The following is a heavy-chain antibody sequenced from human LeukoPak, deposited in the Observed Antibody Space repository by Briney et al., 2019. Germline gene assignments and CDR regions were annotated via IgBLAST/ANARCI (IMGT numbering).Heavy chain of an antibody. J-gene: IGHJ3*02. CDR1: GGSISSSSYY. D-gene: IGHD2-2*02. V-gene: IGHV4-61*02. CDR2: IYTSGST. CDR3: ARGLYCSSTSCYRGDDAFDI. Sequence: SETLSLTCTVSGGSISSSSYYWGWIRQPAGKGLEWIGRIYTSGSTNYNPSLKSRVTMSVDTSKNQFSLKLSSVTAADTAVYYCARGLYCSSTSCYRGDDAFDIWGQGTMVTVSS.